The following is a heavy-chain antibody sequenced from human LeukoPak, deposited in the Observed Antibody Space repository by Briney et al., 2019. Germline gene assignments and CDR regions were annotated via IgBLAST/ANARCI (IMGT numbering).Heavy chain of an antibody. J-gene: IGHJ3*02. V-gene: IGHV3-7*01. D-gene: IGHD6-25*01. CDR1: GFTFSSYW. CDR2: IKQDGSEK. Sequence: GGTLRLSCAASGFTFSSYWMSWVGQAPGQGLEWVANIKQDGSEKYYVASVKGRFTISRDNAKNSLYLQMNSLRAEDTAVYYCARNLASGAFDIWGEGTMVTVSS. CDR3: ARNLASGAFDI.